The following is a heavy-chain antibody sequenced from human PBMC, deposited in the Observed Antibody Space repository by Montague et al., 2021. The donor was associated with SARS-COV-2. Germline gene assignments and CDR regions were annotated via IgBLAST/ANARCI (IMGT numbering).Heavy chain of an antibody. J-gene: IGHJ3*02. CDR3: ARDQPGTYFIPGAFDI. Sequence: SLRLSCAASGFTFSSYEMNWVRQAPGKGLEWVSYISSSGSTIYYADSVKGRFTISGDNAKNSLYLQMNSLRAEDTAVYYCARDQPGTYFIPGAFDIWGQGTMVTVSS. V-gene: IGHV3-48*03. CDR1: GFTFSSYE. D-gene: IGHD3-9*01. CDR2: ISSSGSTI.